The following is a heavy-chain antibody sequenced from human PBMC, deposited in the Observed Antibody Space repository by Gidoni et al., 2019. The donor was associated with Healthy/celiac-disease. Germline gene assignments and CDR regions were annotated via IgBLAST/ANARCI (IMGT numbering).Heavy chain of an antibody. V-gene: IGHV3-48*03. CDR1: GFTFSSYE. CDR2: ISSSGSTI. Sequence: EVQLVESGGGLVQPGGSLRLSCAASGFTFSSYEMNWVRQAPGKGLEWVSYISSSGSTIYYADSVKGRFTISRDNAKNSLYLQMNSLRAEDTAVYYCARAGYCSSTSCYFDYYYYGMDVWGQGTTVTVSS. CDR3: ARAGYCSSTSCYFDYYYYGMDV. D-gene: IGHD2-2*01. J-gene: IGHJ6*02.